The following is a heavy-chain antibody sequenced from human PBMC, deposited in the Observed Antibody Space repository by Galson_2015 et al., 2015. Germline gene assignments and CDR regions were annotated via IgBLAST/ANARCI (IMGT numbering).Heavy chain of an antibody. CDR3: TTGAGIEYCSSTSCYVSWFDP. Sequence: SLRLSCAASGFTFSNAWMSWVRQAPGKGLEWVGRIKSKTDGGTTDYAAPVKGRFTISRDDSKNTLYLQMNSLKTEDTAVYYCTTGAGIEYCSSTSCYVSWFDPWGQGTLVTVSS. J-gene: IGHJ5*02. D-gene: IGHD2-2*01. CDR1: GFTFSNAW. CDR2: IKSKTDGGTT. V-gene: IGHV3-15*01.